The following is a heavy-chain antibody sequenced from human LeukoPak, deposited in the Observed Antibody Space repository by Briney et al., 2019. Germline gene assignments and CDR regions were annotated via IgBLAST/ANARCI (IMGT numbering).Heavy chain of an antibody. Sequence: SETLSLTCTVSGGSISSGSYYWSWIRQPAGKGLEWIGRIYTSGSTNYNPSLKSRVTISVDTSKNQFSLKLSSVTAADTAVYYCARGGGEHFDLWGRGTLVTVSS. V-gene: IGHV4-61*02. CDR1: GGSISSGSYY. CDR3: ARGGGEHFDL. J-gene: IGHJ2*01. D-gene: IGHD2-21*01. CDR2: IYTSGST.